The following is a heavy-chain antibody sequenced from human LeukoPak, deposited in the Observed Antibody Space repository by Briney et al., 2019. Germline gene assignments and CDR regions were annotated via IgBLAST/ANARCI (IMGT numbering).Heavy chain of an antibody. CDR1: GGTFSTYT. CDR2: ISPILDKP. J-gene: IGHJ4*02. V-gene: IGHV1-69*02. Sequence: SVKVSCKASGGTFSTYTISWVRQAPGQGPEWMGRISPILDKPNYAQKFQGRLTITADKSTSTAYMELSSLRSEDTAVYYCATYVWGNYRQQDFRRVFYFDSWGQGTLVIVSS. D-gene: IGHD3-16*02. CDR3: ATYVWGNYRQQDFRRVFYFDS.